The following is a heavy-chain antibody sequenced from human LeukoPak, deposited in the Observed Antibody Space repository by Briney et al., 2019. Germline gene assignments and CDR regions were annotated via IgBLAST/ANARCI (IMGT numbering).Heavy chain of an antibody. CDR1: SASISSYY. CDR3: ARAGGFQLLPVYYFDY. CDR2: IYYSGST. D-gene: IGHD2-2*01. Sequence: SETLSLTCTVSSASISSYYWSWIRQSPGKGLEWIGYIYYSGSTNYNPSLKSRVTISVDTSKNQFSLKLSSVTAADTAVYYCARAGGFQLLPVYYFDYWGQGTLVTVSS. J-gene: IGHJ4*02. V-gene: IGHV4-59*01.